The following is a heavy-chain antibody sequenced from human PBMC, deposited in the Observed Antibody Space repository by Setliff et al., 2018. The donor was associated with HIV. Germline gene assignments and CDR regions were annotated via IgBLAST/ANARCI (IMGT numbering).Heavy chain of an antibody. D-gene: IGHD2-15*01. V-gene: IGHV4-30-4*08. Sequence: PSETLSLTCTVSGDSIISGDYYWSWIRQSPGKGLEWIGHIHYKGNIDYNASLKSLLAISSDTSKNQFSLNLSSVIAADTAIYFCARFTVVVFGAGEPSWFDPWGQGILVTVSS. CDR1: GDSIISGDYY. J-gene: IGHJ5*02. CDR3: ARFTVVVFGAGEPSWFDP. CDR2: IHYKGNI.